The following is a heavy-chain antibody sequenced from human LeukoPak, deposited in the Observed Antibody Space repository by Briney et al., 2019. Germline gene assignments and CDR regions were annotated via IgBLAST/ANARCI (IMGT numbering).Heavy chain of an antibody. CDR3: AKDPLRWELPYLADGDFDY. J-gene: IGHJ4*02. CDR1: GFTFSSYA. CDR2: ISYDGSNK. Sequence: GGSLRLSCAASGFTFSSYAMHWVRQAPGKGLEWVAVISYDGSNKYYADSVKGRFTISRDNSKNTLYLQMNSLRAEDTAVYYCAKDPLRWELPYLADGDFDYWGQGTLVTVSS. D-gene: IGHD1-26*01. V-gene: IGHV3-30-3*01.